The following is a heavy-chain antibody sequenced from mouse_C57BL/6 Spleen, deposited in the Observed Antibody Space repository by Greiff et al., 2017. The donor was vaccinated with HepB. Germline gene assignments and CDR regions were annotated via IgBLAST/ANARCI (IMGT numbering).Heavy chain of an antibody. Sequence: VQLQQSGAELVKAGASVKMSCKASGYTFTSYWMHWVKQRLGQGLEWFAETNPTNGRTYYNEKFKSKATLTVDNSSSTAYMLLSGPTFEDSAVYYCARIKKIGATYFDYWGQGITHRVSS. CDR2: TNPTNGRT. V-gene: IGHV1S81*02. CDR3: ARIKKIGATYFDY. CDR1: GYTFTSYW. D-gene: IGHD2-14*01. J-gene: IGHJ2*01.